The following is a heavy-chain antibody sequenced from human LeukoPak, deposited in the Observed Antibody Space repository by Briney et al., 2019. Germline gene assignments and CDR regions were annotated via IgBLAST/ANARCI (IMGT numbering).Heavy chain of an antibody. CDR2: ISGSGGST. D-gene: IGHD6-19*01. Sequence: GGSLRLSCAASGFTLSSYAMSWVRQAPGKGLEWVSAISGSGGSTYYADSVKGRFTISRDNSKNTLYLQMNSLRAEDTAVYYCARSGAVAGTEQHYGMDVWGKGTTVTVSS. CDR3: ARSGAVAGTEQHYGMDV. J-gene: IGHJ6*04. V-gene: IGHV3-23*01. CDR1: GFTLSSYA.